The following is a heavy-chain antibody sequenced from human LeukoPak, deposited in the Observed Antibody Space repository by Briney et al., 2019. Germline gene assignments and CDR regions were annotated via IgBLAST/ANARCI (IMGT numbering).Heavy chain of an antibody. V-gene: IGHV3-20*04. J-gene: IGHJ4*02. CDR2: INWNGGST. D-gene: IGHD3-3*01. CDR1: GFTFDGYG. CDR3: ARESVFGVVYYFDY. Sequence: PGGSLTLSCAASGFTFDGYGMSWVRQAPGKGLEWVAGINWNGGSTGYADSVKGRFTISRDNAKNSLYLQMNSLIAEDTAVYYCARESVFGVVYYFDYWGQGTLVTVSS.